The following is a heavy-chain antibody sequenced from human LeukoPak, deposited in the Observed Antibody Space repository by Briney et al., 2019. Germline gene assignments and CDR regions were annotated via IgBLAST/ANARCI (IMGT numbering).Heavy chain of an antibody. Sequence: ASVKVSCKASGYTFTSYGISWVRQAPGQGLEWMGWISAYNGNTNYAQKLQGRVTMTTDTSTSTAYMELRSLRSDDTAVYYCSLGDTAMVRDEYYYYYGMDVWGQGTTVTVSS. CDR3: SLGDTAMVRDEYYYYYGMDV. J-gene: IGHJ6*02. V-gene: IGHV1-18*01. D-gene: IGHD5-18*01. CDR1: GYTFTSYG. CDR2: ISAYNGNT.